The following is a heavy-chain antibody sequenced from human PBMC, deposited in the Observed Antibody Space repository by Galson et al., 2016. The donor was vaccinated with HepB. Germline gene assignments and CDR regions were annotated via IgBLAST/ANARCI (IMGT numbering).Heavy chain of an antibody. CDR1: GFTFSSYG. V-gene: IGHV3-21*01. CDR2: ISSSDYI. D-gene: IGHD6-19*01. J-gene: IGHJ6*02. Sequence: SLRLSCAASGFTFSSYGMNWVRQAPGTGLEWVSSISSSDYIYYADSVKGRFTISRDNAKDSLYLQMNSLRAEDTAVYYCATPLPGLAVAHYGMDIWGQGTTVTVSS. CDR3: ATPLPGLAVAHYGMDI.